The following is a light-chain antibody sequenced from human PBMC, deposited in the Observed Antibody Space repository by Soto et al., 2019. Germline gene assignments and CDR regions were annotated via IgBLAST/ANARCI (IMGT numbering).Light chain of an antibody. V-gene: IGLV3-21*02. CDR1: NIGSKS. CDR3: QVWDTGSDHPDV. Sequence: SYELTQPPSVSVAPGQTAGITCGGNNIGSKSVHWYQQKPGQAPILVVYDDNDRPSGIPERFSGSNSGNTATLTISRVEAGDEADYYCQVWDTGSDHPDVFGPGTKVTVL. CDR2: DDN. J-gene: IGLJ1*01.